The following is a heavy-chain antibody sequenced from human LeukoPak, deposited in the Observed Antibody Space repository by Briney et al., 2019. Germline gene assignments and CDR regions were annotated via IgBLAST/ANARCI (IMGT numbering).Heavy chain of an antibody. CDR2: ISRTGSTT. V-gene: IGHV3-64*01. J-gene: IGHJ3*02. D-gene: IGHD2-15*01. CDR3: ATSRYCSGGDCYSLAFDI. Sequence: AGGSLRLSCAASGFTFSNHFMHWVRQAPGKGLEYFSAISRTGSTTYYTNAVKGRFTISRDNSKNTLYLQMGGLRAEDMAVYYCATSRYCSGGDCYSLAFDIWGQGTMVTVSS. CDR1: GFTFSNHF.